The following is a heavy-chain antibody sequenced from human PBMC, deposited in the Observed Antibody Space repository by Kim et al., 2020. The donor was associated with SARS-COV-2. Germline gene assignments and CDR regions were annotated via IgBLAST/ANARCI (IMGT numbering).Heavy chain of an antibody. CDR3: ARDYERVYYYGMDV. J-gene: IGHJ6*02. V-gene: IGHV3-21*01. CDR2: ISSSSSYI. CDR1: GFTFSSYS. D-gene: IGHD3-16*01. Sequence: GGSLRLSCAASGFTFSSYSMNWVRQAPGKGLEWVSSISSSSSYIYYADSVKGRFTISRDNAKNSLYLQMNSLRAEDTAVYYCARDYERVYYYGMDVWGQGTTVTVSS.